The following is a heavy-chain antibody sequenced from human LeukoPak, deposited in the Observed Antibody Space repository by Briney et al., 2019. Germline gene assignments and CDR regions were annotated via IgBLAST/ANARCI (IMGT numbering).Heavy chain of an antibody. D-gene: IGHD1-1*01. V-gene: IGHV4-59*12. J-gene: IGHJ6*03. CDR3: ARGRRNWNYSDV. CDR1: GVSINSYY. Sequence: SPSETLSLTCTVSGVSINSYYWNWNRQRPGKGLEWIGDIYYSGSTNYNPSLKSRVIISLATSKNQFSLNLRSVTAADTAVYYCARGRRNWNYSDVWGKGTTVTVSS. CDR2: IYYSGST.